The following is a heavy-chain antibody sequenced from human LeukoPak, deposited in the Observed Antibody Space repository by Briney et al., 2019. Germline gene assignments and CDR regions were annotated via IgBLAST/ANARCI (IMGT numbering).Heavy chain of an antibody. V-gene: IGHV4-34*01. Sequence: SETLSLTCAVYGGSFSGYYWSWIRQPPGKGLEWIGEINHSGSTNYNPYLKSRVTISVDTSDNRFSLKLTSVIAADTAVYYCAREGYDFWSGIDWFDPWGQGTLVTVSS. J-gene: IGHJ5*02. D-gene: IGHD3-3*01. CDR3: AREGYDFWSGIDWFDP. CDR2: INHSGST. CDR1: GGSFSGYY.